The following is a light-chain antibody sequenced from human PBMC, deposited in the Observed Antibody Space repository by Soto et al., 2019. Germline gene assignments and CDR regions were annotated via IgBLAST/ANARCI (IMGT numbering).Light chain of an antibody. CDR1: QSVTSNY. CDR3: QHYGHALWA. V-gene: IGKV3-20*01. CDR2: GAS. Sequence: NFLTQSPGSLSFSPWERATLSCRSSQSVTSNYLAWYQQKPGQSPRLLMSGASKRATGVPDRFSGSGSGTDFTLTISRLEPEDFAVYYCQHYGHALWAFGQGTKVDIK. J-gene: IGKJ1*01.